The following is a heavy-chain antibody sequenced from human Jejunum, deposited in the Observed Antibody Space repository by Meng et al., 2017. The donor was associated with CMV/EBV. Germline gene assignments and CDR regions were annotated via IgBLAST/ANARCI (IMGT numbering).Heavy chain of an antibody. D-gene: IGHD3-9*01. CDR3: VRDDILTGSPAI. Sequence: QPQLQESGPGLVKPSATLSLTCTVSGGSISSSNYYWGWIRQPPGKGLEWIGSMFSSGNTYYNLSFKSRVTISLDTSKNQFSLKLSSVTAADTAVYYCVRDDILTGSPAIWGQGTLVTVSS. J-gene: IGHJ4*02. CDR2: MFSSGNT. CDR1: GGSISSSNYY. V-gene: IGHV4-39*07.